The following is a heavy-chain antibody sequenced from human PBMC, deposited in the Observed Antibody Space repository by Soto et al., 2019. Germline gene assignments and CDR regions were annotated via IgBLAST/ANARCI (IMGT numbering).Heavy chain of an antibody. CDR2: IYYSGST. CDR3: ARGVYGDYEAY. Sequence: SETLSLTCTVSGGSISSYYWSWIRQPPGKGLEWIGYIYYSGSTNYNPSLKSRVTISVDTSKNQFSLKLSSVTAADTAVYYCARGVYGDYEAYWGQGTLVTVSS. V-gene: IGHV4-59*01. CDR1: GGSISSYY. D-gene: IGHD4-17*01. J-gene: IGHJ4*02.